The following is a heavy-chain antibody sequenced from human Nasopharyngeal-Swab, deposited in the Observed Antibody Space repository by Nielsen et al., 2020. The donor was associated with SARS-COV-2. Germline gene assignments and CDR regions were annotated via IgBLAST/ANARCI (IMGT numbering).Heavy chain of an antibody. Sequence: GESLKISCAASGFSITSYGMQWVRQAPGKWLEWVALISHDGNMNYYADSVKGRFTISRDISKNTVYLQMNSLSVEDTAVYYCAKDHSRSWGGDYWGQGTLVAVSS. J-gene: IGHJ4*02. CDR3: AKDHSRSWGGDY. V-gene: IGHV3-30*18. D-gene: IGHD6-13*01. CDR2: ISHDGNMN. CDR1: GFSITSYG.